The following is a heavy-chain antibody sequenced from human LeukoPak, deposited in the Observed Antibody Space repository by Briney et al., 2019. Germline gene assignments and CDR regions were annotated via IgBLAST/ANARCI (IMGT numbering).Heavy chain of an antibody. CDR3: TRGSIAYYYMDV. CDR1: GYSISSGYY. Sequence: SETLSLTCTVSGYSISSGYYWGWIRQPPGKGLEWFGSIYHSGSTYYNPSLKSRVTISVDTSKNQFSLKLSSVTAADTAVYYCTRGSIAYYYMDVWGKGTTVTISS. J-gene: IGHJ6*03. D-gene: IGHD6-13*01. CDR2: IYHSGST. V-gene: IGHV4-38-2*02.